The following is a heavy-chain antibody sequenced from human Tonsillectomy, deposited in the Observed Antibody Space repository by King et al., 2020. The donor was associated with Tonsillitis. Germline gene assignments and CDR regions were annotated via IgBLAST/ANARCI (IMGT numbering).Heavy chain of an antibody. CDR3: AKVYYGGNCDGDKCHPTEILSNHFDY. J-gene: IGHJ4*02. CDR1: GFTFSTYA. D-gene: IGHD2-21*01. CDR2: ISGSGVHT. V-gene: IGHV3-23*04. Sequence: QLVQSGGGLVQPGGSLRLSCAASGFTFSTYAMSWVRQAPGKGLEWVSTISGSGVHTYYADSVKGRFTISRDNSKNTLSLQMNSLRAGATATYSCAKVYYGGNCDGDKCHPTEILSNHFDYGGQGTLVTVSS.